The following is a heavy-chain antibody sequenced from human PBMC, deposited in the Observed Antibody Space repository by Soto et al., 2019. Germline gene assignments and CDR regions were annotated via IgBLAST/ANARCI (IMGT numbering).Heavy chain of an antibody. CDR1: GASSGTYY. CDR2: INDSGTA. V-gene: IGHV4-34*01. Sequence: QVQLQQWGAGLLKPSETLSLTCAVHGASSGTYYWTWIRQPPGKGLEWMGEINDSGTANHSPSLKSRVIISVDTSKNPFSLRLNSVTAADTAVYYCAGLRGFYYYIDVWGKGTTVTVSS. J-gene: IGHJ6*03. CDR3: AGLRGFYYYIDV. D-gene: IGHD3-10*01.